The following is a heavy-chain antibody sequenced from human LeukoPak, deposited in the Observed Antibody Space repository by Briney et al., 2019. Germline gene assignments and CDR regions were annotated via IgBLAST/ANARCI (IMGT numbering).Heavy chain of an antibody. Sequence: GGSLRLSCAASGFTFSSYAMSWVRQAPGKGLEWDSAISGSGGSTYYADSVKGRFTISRDNSKNTLYLQMNCLRAEDTAVYYCTNPEGYYYDSSGYHTPVVDYWGQGTLVTVSS. CDR1: GFTFSSYA. V-gene: IGHV3-23*01. CDR3: TNPEGYYYDSSGYHTPVVDY. CDR2: ISGSGGST. J-gene: IGHJ4*02. D-gene: IGHD3-22*01.